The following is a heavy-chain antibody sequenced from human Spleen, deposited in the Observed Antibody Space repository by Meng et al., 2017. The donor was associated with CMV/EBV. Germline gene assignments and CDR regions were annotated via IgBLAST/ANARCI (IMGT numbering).Heavy chain of an antibody. CDR1: GVSISHYY. CDR2: IYYSGST. J-gene: IGHJ3*02. Sequence: GSLRLSCTVSGVSISHYYWSWIRQPPGKGLEWIGYIYYSGSTNYNPSLRSRVTISVDTSKNQFSLKLSSVTAADTAMYFCAGPDDMGSSPHDPFDIWGQGTMVTVSS. CDR3: AGPDDMGSSPHDPFDI. V-gene: IGHV4-59*01. D-gene: IGHD1-1*01.